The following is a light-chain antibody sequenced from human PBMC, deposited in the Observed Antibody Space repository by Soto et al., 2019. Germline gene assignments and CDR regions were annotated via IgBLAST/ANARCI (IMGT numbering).Light chain of an antibody. CDR3: QQYNNWPAIT. J-gene: IGKJ5*01. CDR2: GAS. Sequence: EIVMTQSPATLSVSLGERATLSCRAGQSVSSNLAWYQQKPGQAPRLLIYGASTRATGIPARFSGSGSGTEFTLTISSLQSEDFAVYDGQQYNNWPAITFGQGTRLEIK. V-gene: IGKV3D-15*01. CDR1: QSVSSN.